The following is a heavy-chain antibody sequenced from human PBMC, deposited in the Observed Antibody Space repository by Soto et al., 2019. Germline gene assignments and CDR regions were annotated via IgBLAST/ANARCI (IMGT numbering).Heavy chain of an antibody. CDR1: GGSISSYY. J-gene: IGHJ6*02. CDR2: IYYSGST. CDR3: ARHLLYYYYYGMDV. V-gene: IGHV4-59*08. Sequence: SETLSLTCTVSGGSISSYYWSWIRQPPGKGLEWIGYIYYSGSTNYNPSLKSRVTISVDTSKNQFSLKLSSVTAADTAVYYCARHLLYYYYYGMDVWGQGTTVTVSS.